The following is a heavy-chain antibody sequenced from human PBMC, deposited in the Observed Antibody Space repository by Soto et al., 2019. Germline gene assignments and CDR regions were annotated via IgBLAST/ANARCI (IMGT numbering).Heavy chain of an antibody. J-gene: IGHJ4*02. V-gene: IGHV4-39*01. Sequence: SETLSLTCTVSGDSISSSSFYWGWIRQPPGRGLEWIGTIYYSGSTYSNPSLKSRVTISVDASKNQFSLKLSSVTAADTAVYYCARRGSSSGSGDYWGQGTLVTVSS. CDR2: IYYSGST. D-gene: IGHD5-12*01. CDR1: GDSISSSSFY. CDR3: ARRGSSSGSGDY.